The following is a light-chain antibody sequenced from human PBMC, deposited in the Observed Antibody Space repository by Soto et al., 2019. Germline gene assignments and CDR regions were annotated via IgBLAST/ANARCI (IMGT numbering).Light chain of an antibody. V-gene: IGLV3-1*01. CDR3: QAWDSSTLYV. Sequence: ELTQPPSVSVSPGQTASITCSGDKLGDRYAAWYQQKPGQSPVLVIYQDNKRPSGIPERISGSNSGNSATLTISGTQSMDEADYYCQAWDSSTLYVFGTGTKLTVL. CDR1: KLGDRY. J-gene: IGLJ1*01. CDR2: QDN.